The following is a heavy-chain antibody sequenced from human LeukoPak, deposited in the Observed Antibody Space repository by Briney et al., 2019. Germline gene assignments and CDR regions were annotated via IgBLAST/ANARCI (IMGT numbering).Heavy chain of an antibody. CDR1: GYTLTELS. CDR2: FDPEDGET. V-gene: IGHV1-24*01. Sequence: ASVKVSCKVSGYTLTELSMHWVRQAPGKGLEWMGGFDPEDGETIYAQKFQGRVTMTEDTSTDTAYMELSSLRSEDTAVYYCATDVKYSSSSRSWFDPWGQGTLVTVSS. J-gene: IGHJ5*02. D-gene: IGHD6-6*01. CDR3: ATDVKYSSSSRSWFDP.